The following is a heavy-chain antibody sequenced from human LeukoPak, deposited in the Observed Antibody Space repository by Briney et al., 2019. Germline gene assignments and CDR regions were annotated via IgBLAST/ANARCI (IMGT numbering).Heavy chain of an antibody. J-gene: IGHJ1*01. V-gene: IGHV3-23*01. Sequence: GGSLRLSCAASGFTFSSYAMSWVRQAPGKGLEWVSVISGSGGSTYYADSVKGRFTISRDNSKNTLYLQMNSLRAEDTAVYYCAKDPPGIAVAGPEYFQHWGQGTLVTVSS. CDR3: AKDPPGIAVAGPEYFQH. D-gene: IGHD6-19*01. CDR2: ISGSGGST. CDR1: GFTFSSYA.